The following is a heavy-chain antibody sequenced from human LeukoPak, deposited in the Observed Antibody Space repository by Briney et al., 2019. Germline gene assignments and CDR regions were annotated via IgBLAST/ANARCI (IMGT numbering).Heavy chain of an antibody. CDR1: GFTFSSYS. Sequence: GGSLRLSCAASGFTFSSYSMNWVRQAPGKGLEWVSSISIISSYIYYADSVKGRFTISRDNAKNSLYLQMNSLRAEVTAVYYCARGSGYDCRYWGQGTLVTVSS. J-gene: IGHJ4*02. D-gene: IGHD5-12*01. V-gene: IGHV3-21*01. CDR3: ARGSGYDCRY. CDR2: ISIISSYI.